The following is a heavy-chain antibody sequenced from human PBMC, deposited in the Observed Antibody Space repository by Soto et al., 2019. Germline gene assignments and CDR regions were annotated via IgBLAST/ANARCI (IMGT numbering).Heavy chain of an antibody. CDR3: ALFGGGNYVSNWFDP. Sequence: PSETLSLTCTVSGGSISSGDYYWSWIRQPPGKGLEWIGYIYYSGSTYYNPSLKSRVTISVDTSKNQFSLKLSSVTAADTAVYSCALFGGGNYVSNWFDPWGQGTLVTVSS. V-gene: IGHV4-30-4*01. CDR2: IYYSGST. D-gene: IGHD3-10*02. J-gene: IGHJ5*02. CDR1: GGSISSGDYY.